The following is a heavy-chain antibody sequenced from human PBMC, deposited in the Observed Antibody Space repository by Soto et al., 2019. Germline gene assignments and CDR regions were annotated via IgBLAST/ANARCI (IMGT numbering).Heavy chain of an antibody. CDR2: ISAYNGNT. J-gene: IGHJ5*02. V-gene: IGHV1-18*01. CDR3: ARDLYLIAAAAPVGFDP. Sequence: QVQLVQSGAEVKKPGASVKVSCKASGYTFTSYGISWVRQAPGQGLEWMGWISAYNGNTNYAQKLQGRVTMTTDTSTTTAYMELRSLRSDDTAVYYCARDLYLIAAAAPVGFDPWGQGTLVTVSS. D-gene: IGHD6-13*01. CDR1: GYTFTSYG.